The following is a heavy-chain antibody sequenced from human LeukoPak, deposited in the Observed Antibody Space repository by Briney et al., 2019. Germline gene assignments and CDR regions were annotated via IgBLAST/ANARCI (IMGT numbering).Heavy chain of an antibody. CDR2: INHSGST. CDR1: GGSISSSSYY. J-gene: IGHJ5*02. CDR3: ARVTRSMVRGVIMFDP. V-gene: IGHV4-39*07. D-gene: IGHD3-10*01. Sequence: SETLSLTCTVSGGSISSSSYYWGWIRQPPGKGLEWIGEINHSGSTNYNPSLKSRVTISVDTSKNQFSLKLSSVTAADTAVYYCARVTRSMVRGVIMFDPWGQGTLVTVSS.